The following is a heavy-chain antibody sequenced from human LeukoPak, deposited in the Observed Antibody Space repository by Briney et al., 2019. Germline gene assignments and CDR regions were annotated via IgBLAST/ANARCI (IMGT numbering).Heavy chain of an antibody. J-gene: IGHJ5*02. CDR2: IIPILGIA. CDR1: GYTFTGYY. D-gene: IGHD2-2*01. V-gene: IGHV1-69*10. Sequence: SVKVSCKASGYTFTGYYMHWVRQAPGQGLEWMGWIIPILGIATYAQKFQGRVTITADKSTSTAYMELSSLRSEDTAVYYCARGAYCSSPSCSELNWFDPGGQGTLVTVSS. CDR3: ARGAYCSSPSCSELNWFDP.